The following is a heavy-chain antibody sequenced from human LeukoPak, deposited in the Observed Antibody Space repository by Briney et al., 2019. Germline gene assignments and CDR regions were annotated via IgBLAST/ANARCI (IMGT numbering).Heavy chain of an antibody. J-gene: IGHJ5*02. CDR3: ARPYYYDSRIDP. Sequence: SETLSLTCTVSGGSISSGDYYWSWIRQPPGKGLEWIAYMYYSGSTYYKPSLKSRVTMSADTSKNQLSLKLSSVTAADAAVYYCARPYYYDSRIDPWGQGILVTVSS. V-gene: IGHV4-30-4*01. CDR1: GGSISSGDYY. CDR2: MYYSGST. D-gene: IGHD3-22*01.